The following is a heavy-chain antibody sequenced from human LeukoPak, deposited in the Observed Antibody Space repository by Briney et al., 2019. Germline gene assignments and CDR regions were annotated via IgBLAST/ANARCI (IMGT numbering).Heavy chain of an antibody. V-gene: IGHV1-18*01. D-gene: IGHD3-22*01. CDR1: GYTFTSYD. Sequence: ASVKVSCKASGYTFTSYDINWVRQATGQGLEWMGWISAYNGNTNYAQKLQGRVTMTTDTSTSTAYMELRSLRSDDTAVYYCARRDDSSGYYYFDYWGQGTLVTVSS. J-gene: IGHJ4*02. CDR3: ARRDDSSGYYYFDY. CDR2: ISAYNGNT.